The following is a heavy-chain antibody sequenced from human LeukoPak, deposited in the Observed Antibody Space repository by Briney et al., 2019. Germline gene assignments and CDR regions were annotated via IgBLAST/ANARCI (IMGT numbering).Heavy chain of an antibody. CDR3: ARDTYSSSWYFVKYYYYGMDV. CDR2: IKQDGSEK. CDR1: GFTFSSYW. J-gene: IGHJ6*02. V-gene: IGHV3-7*01. D-gene: IGHD6-13*01. Sequence: GGSLRLSCAASGFTFSSYWMSWGRQAPGKGLEWVANIKQDGSEKYYVDSVKSRFTISRDNAKNSLYLQMNSLRAEDTAVYYCARDTYSSSWYFVKYYYYGMDVWGQGTTVTVSS.